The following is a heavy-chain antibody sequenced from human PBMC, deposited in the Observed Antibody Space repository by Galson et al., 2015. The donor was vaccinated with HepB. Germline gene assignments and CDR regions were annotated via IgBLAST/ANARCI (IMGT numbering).Heavy chain of an antibody. CDR3: AKDNGYGSYYGMDV. CDR2: ITSSSGTI. Sequence: SLRLSCAASGFTFSSYTMNWVRQAPGKGLEWVSYITSSSGTIYYGDSVKDRFTISRDNAKNSLYLQMDSLRAEDTAVYYCAKDNGYGSYYGMDVWGQGTTVTVSS. CDR1: GFTFSSYT. D-gene: IGHD3-10*01. V-gene: IGHV3-48*01. J-gene: IGHJ6*02.